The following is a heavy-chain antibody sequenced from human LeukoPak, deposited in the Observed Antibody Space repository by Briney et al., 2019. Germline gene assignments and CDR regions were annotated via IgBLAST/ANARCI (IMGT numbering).Heavy chain of an antibody. CDR1: GFTFNGYA. J-gene: IGHJ6*03. CDR3: AKQARLIHLWSIVYYYYYMDV. CDR2: MTGDGDRT. V-gene: IGHV3-43*02. D-gene: IGHD5-18*01. Sequence: TGGSLRLSCAASGFTFNGYAMHGVRQAPGKGLECVSDMTGDGDRTYYADSVKDRFTVSRDNSKNSPYLQLNSLRSDDTALYYCAKQARLIHLWSIVYYYYYMDVWGKGTAVTVSS.